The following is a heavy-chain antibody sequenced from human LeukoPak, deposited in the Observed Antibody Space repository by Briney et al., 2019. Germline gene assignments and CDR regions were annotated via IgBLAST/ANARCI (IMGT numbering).Heavy chain of an antibody. CDR1: GLTFSSYS. J-gene: IGHJ4*02. Sequence: PGGSLRLSCAASGLTFSSYSMNWVRQAPGKWLEWVSSISSSSSYIYYADSVKGRFTISRDNAKNSLYLQMNSLRAEDTAVYYCARLGSSSDFWGQGTLVTVSS. CDR3: ARLGSSSDF. V-gene: IGHV3-21*01. D-gene: IGHD2-2*01. CDR2: ISSSSSYI.